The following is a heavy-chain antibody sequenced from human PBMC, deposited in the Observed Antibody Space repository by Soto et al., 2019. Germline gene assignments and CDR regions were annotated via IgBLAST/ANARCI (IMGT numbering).Heavy chain of an antibody. J-gene: IGHJ6*02. CDR1: GGSISNYY. CDR3: ARSDRSYYYGLDV. D-gene: IGHD2-21*02. Sequence: SEALSVTCTVSGGSISNYYWNWSRQPPGKGLEWIGYIYYSGTTNYNPSLKSRLTISLDTSKNQFSLKLNSVTAAGTALYYCARSDRSYYYGLDVWGQGTTVTVSS. CDR2: IYYSGTT. V-gene: IGHV4-59*01.